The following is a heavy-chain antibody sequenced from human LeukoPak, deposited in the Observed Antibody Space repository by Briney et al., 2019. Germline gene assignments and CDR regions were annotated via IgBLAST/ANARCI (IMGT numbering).Heavy chain of an antibody. CDR1: GGSISSSSYY. V-gene: IGHV4-39*01. J-gene: IGHJ4*02. Sequence: PEALSLTCTVSGGSISSSSYYWGWIRQPPGKGLEWIGSIYYSGTTNYNPSLKSRVTISVDTSKNQFSLKLSSVTAADTAVYYCGRLGLASSRAYWGKGTLVTVSS. CDR3: GRLGLASSRAY. D-gene: IGHD6-6*01. CDR2: IYYSGTT.